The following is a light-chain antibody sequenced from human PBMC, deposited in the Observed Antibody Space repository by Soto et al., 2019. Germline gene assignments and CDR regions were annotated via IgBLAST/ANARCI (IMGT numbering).Light chain of an antibody. CDR2: AAS. Sequence: DIQMTQAPSSMSASVGDRVTITCRASQNIFSYLSCYQHKPGKAPYLLIYAASSLQSGVPSRFSGSGSGTDFALTISSLQPEDFGTFYCQQSYSVPHTFGQGTKLEI. V-gene: IGKV1-39*01. CDR3: QQSYSVPHT. CDR1: QNIFSY. J-gene: IGKJ2*01.